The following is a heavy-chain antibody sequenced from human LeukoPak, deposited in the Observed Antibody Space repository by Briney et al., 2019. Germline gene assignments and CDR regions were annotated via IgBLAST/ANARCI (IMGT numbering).Heavy chain of an antibody. D-gene: IGHD7-27*01. Sequence: ASVNVSCKASGYTFTSYGISWVRQAPGQGLEWMGWISAYNGNTNYAQKLQGRVTMTTDTSTSTAYMELRSLRSDDTAVYYCARVPDLAPELGIYSYWGQGTLVTVSS. CDR3: ARVPDLAPELGIYSY. CDR1: GYTFTSYG. V-gene: IGHV1-18*01. J-gene: IGHJ4*02. CDR2: ISAYNGNT.